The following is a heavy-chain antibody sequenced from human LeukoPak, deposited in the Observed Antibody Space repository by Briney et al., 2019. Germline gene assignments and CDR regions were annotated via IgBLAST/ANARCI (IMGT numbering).Heavy chain of an antibody. D-gene: IGHD1-26*01. CDR2: IYYSGST. J-gene: IGHJ4*02. Sequence: PSETLSLTCTVSGGSISTYYWSWIRQPPGKGLEWIGYIYYSGSTNYNPSLESRVTISVDTSKNQFSLKLSSVTAADTAVYYCARGTHSGSYPPRDYFDYWGQRTLVTVSS. CDR3: ARGTHSGSYPPRDYFDY. CDR1: GGSISTYY. V-gene: IGHV4-59*01.